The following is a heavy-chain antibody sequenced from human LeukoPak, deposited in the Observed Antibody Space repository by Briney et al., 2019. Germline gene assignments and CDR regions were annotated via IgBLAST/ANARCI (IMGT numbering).Heavy chain of an antibody. CDR1: GFIFSTYS. J-gene: IGHJ4*02. CDR2: ISSSSSYI. CDR3: ARDRNYYGSGSLDY. V-gene: IGHV3-21*01. D-gene: IGHD3-10*01. Sequence: PGGSLRLSCAASGFIFSTYSMSWVRQAPGKGLEWVSSISSSSSYIHYADSVKGRFTISRDNAKNSLYLQMNSLRAEDTAVYYCARDRNYYGSGSLDYWGQGTLVTVSS.